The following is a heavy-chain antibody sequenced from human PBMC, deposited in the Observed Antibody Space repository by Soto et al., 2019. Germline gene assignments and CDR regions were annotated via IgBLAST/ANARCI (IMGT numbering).Heavy chain of an antibody. V-gene: IGHV4-34*01. Sequence: PSETLSLTCAVYGGSFSGYYWSWIRQPPGKGLEWIGETNHSGSTNYNPSLKSRVTISVDTSKNQFSLKLSSVTAADTAVYYCARGRPRLLWFGIISPTSWFDPWGQGTLVTVSS. CDR3: ARGRPRLLWFGIISPTSWFDP. J-gene: IGHJ5*02. D-gene: IGHD3-10*01. CDR2: TNHSGST. CDR1: GGSFSGYY.